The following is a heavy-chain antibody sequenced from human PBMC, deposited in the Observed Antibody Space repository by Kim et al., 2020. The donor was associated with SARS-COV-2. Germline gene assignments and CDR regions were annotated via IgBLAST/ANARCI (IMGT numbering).Heavy chain of an antibody. CDR3: ARQRGSSTSCYDY. Sequence: YNPSLKSRVTISVDTSKNQFSLKLSSVTAADTAVYYCARQRGSSTSCYDYWGQGTLVTVSS. J-gene: IGHJ4*02. D-gene: IGHD2-2*01. V-gene: IGHV4-59*08.